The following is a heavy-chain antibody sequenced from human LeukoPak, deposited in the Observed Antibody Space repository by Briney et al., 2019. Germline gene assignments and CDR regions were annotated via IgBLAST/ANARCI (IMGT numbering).Heavy chain of an antibody. CDR3: ARAPSEIGGYYPEYFRH. CDR1: GFTFSTYW. CDR2: IKSDGST. V-gene: IGHV3-74*01. D-gene: IGHD3-22*01. Sequence: GGSLRLTCAASGFTFSTYWMHWVRQAPGKGLVWVSRIKSDGSTNYADSVKGRFTISRDNAKNTVSLQMNSLRPEDTGVYYCARAPSEIGGYYPEYFRHWGQGTLVTVSS. J-gene: IGHJ1*01.